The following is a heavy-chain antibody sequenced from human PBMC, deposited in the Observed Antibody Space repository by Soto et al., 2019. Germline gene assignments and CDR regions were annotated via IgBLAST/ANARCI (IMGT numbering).Heavy chain of an antibody. D-gene: IGHD5-12*01. V-gene: IGHV1-18*01. CDR3: AREQTRWLKDAFDL. Sequence: QVQLVQSGPEVKKPGASVRVSCKASSYTFNNFAINWVRQAPGQGLEWLGWISPYNGETEYAQKFQGRVIMTTDASTSTAYLEVRSLRSDETAVYYCAREQTRWLKDAFDLWGQGTMVIVSS. CDR1: SYTFNNFA. J-gene: IGHJ3*01. CDR2: ISPYNGET.